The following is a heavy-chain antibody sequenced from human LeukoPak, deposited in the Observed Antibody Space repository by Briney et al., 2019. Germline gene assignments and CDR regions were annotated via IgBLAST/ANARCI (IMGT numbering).Heavy chain of an antibody. J-gene: IGHJ4*02. CDR1: GGSFSGYY. Sequence: SETLSLTCAVYGGSFSGYYWSWIRQPPGKGLEWIGEINHSGSTNYNPSLKSRVTISVDTSKNQFSLKLSSVTAADTAVYYCARPRPQYSSSRFFGYWGQGTLVTVSS. CDR2: INHSGST. CDR3: ARPRPQYSSSRFFGY. V-gene: IGHV4-34*01. D-gene: IGHD6-13*01.